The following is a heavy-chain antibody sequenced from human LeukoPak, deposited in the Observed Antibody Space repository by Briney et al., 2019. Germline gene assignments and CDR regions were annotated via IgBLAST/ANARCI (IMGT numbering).Heavy chain of an antibody. CDR3: AKDTGMLLHWLDP. J-gene: IGHJ5*02. V-gene: IGHV3-23*01. CDR1: GFTFTNYA. Sequence: GGSLRLSCVASGFTFTNYAMSWVRQAPGKGLEWVSGISGSGGSTYYADSVKGRFTISRDSSNNTLFLQMSSLRADDTAVYYCAKDTGMLLHWLDPWGQGTPVTVSS. D-gene: IGHD2-8*01. CDR2: ISGSGGST.